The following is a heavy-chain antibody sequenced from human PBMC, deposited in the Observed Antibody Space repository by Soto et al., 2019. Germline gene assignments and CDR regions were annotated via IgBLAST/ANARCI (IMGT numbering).Heavy chain of an antibody. V-gene: IGHV3-23*01. Sequence: GGSLILAGAGWGFPFGDLAMSWVRQGPGKGLEWISDISVSGGSSDYADSVKGRFTISRDNSKNTLFLQMNSLRGEDTAIYYCAKSPRPYTSGLPDYYDLWGPGTLVTVSS. CDR1: GFPFGDLA. D-gene: IGHD6-19*01. CDR2: ISVSGGSS. CDR3: AKSPRPYTSGLPDYYDL. J-gene: IGHJ4*02.